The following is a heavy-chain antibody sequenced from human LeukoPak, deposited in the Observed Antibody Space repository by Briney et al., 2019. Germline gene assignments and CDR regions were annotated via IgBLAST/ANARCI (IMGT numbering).Heavy chain of an antibody. J-gene: IGHJ4*02. Sequence: PGRSLRLSCAASGFTFSSYGMHWVRQAPGKGLEWVAVISYDGSNKYYADSVKGRFTISRDNAKNSLYLQMNSLRAEDTAVYYCAKASDTRITGTTQLDYWGQGTLVTVSS. D-gene: IGHD1-7*01. V-gene: IGHV3-30*18. CDR2: ISYDGSNK. CDR1: GFTFSSYG. CDR3: AKASDTRITGTTQLDY.